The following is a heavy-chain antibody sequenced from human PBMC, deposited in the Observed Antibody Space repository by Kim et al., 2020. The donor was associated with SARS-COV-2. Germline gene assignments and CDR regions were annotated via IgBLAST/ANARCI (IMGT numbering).Heavy chain of an antibody. Sequence: GGSLRLSYTVSGFSFSNHAMSWVRQAPGKGLEWVATISGDSGKSYYANSVKGRFTISRDNSRSTLYLQMDSLGAEDTAVYYCAKITGLFSPASVFWGQGT. CDR2: ISGDSGKS. J-gene: IGHJ4*02. D-gene: IGHD3-9*01. CDR1: GFSFSNHA. V-gene: IGHV3-23*01. CDR3: AKITGLFSPASVF.